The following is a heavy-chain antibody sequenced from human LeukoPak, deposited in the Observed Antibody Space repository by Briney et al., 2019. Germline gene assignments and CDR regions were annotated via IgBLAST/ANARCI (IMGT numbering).Heavy chain of an antibody. CDR2: ISGSGGST. CDR1: GFTFSSYA. J-gene: IGHJ6*04. D-gene: IGHD3-10*02. Sequence: GGSLRLSCAASGFTFSSYAMSWVRQAPGKGLEWVSTISGSGGSTYYADSVRGRFTISRDNSKNTLYLQMNSLRAEDTAVYYCAELGITMIGGVWGKGTTVTISS. CDR3: AELGITMIGGV. V-gene: IGHV3-23*01.